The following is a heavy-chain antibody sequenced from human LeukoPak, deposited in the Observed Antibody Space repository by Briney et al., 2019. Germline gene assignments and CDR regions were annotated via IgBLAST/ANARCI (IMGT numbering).Heavy chain of an antibody. Sequence: ASVKVSCKASEYNFIHYYIQWVRQAPGQGLEWMGWINPNGGGTKYAEKFQGRVTMTRDTSVTTVYMDLSRLRSEDTAVYYCARDPWDYGGPSGSFDYWGQGTLVTVSS. CDR3: ARDPWDYGGPSGSFDY. CDR1: EYNFIHYY. J-gene: IGHJ4*02. CDR2: INPNGGGT. D-gene: IGHD4-17*01. V-gene: IGHV1-2*02.